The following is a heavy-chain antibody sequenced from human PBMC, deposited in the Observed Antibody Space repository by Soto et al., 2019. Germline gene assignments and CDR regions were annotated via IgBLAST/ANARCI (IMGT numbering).Heavy chain of an antibody. CDR1: GFTFDNYA. Sequence: EVQLLESGGGLVQPGGSLRLSCAASGFTFDNYAMTWVRQAPGKGLEWVSALTASGTNTHYAESVKDRFVIFRDNSKNTLYLQMHRLTAADTAMYFCAQGGYSSGWYLALATWGQGTLVTVSS. V-gene: IGHV3-23*01. D-gene: IGHD6-19*01. J-gene: IGHJ5*02. CDR2: LTASGTNT. CDR3: AQGGYSSGWYLALAT.